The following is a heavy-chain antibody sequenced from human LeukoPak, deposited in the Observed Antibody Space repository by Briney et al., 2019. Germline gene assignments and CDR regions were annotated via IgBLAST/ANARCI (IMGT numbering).Heavy chain of an antibody. J-gene: IGHJ5*02. Sequence: GGSLRLSCAASGFTFSGYAMSWVRQAPGKGLEWVSAISGSGGSTYYADSVKGRFTISRDNSKNTLYLQMNSLRAEDTAVYYCAKGMSGYCSSTSCYISQGFDPWGQGTLVTVSS. CDR3: AKGMSGYCSSTSCYISQGFDP. V-gene: IGHV3-23*01. D-gene: IGHD2-2*02. CDR2: ISGSGGST. CDR1: GFTFSGYA.